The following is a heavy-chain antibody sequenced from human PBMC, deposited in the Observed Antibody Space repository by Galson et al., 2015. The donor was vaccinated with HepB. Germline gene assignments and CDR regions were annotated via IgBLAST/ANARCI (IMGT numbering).Heavy chain of an antibody. V-gene: IGHV1-69*13. Sequence: SVKVSCKASGGTFSSYAISWVRQAPGQGLEWMGGIIPIFGTANYAQKFQGRVTITADESTSTAYMELSSLRSEDTAVYYCARDLYYYDSSGRNRFDYWGQGTLVTVSS. J-gene: IGHJ4*02. CDR2: IIPIFGTA. CDR3: ARDLYYYDSSGRNRFDY. CDR1: GGTFSSYA. D-gene: IGHD3-22*01.